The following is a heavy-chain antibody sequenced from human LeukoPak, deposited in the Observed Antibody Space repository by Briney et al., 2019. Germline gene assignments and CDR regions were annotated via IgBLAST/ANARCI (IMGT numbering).Heavy chain of an antibody. V-gene: IGHV4-30-4*08. CDR3: ASQYYYDSSGYYF. J-gene: IGHJ4*02. CDR1: GGPISSGDYY. CDR2: IYYSGST. D-gene: IGHD3-22*01. Sequence: PSETLSLTCTVSGGPISSGDYYWSWIRQPPGKGLEWIGYIYYSGSTYYNPSLKSRVTISVDTSKNQFSLKLSSVTAADTAVYYCASQYYYDSSGYYFWGQGTLVTVSS.